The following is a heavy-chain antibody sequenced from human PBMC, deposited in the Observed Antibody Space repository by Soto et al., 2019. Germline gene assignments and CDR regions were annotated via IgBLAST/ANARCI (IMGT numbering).Heavy chain of an antibody. J-gene: IGHJ4*02. D-gene: IGHD3-10*01. V-gene: IGHV1-69*02. CDR1: GYTFSSYT. CDR3: ARGGYYGSGTPLY. CDR2: IIPILGIA. Sequence: SLKVSCKTSGYTFSSYTISCVRHTPGQGLEWMGRIIPILGIANYAQKFQGRVTITADKSTSTAYMELSSLRSEDTAVYYCARGGYYGSGTPLYWGQGTLVTVSS.